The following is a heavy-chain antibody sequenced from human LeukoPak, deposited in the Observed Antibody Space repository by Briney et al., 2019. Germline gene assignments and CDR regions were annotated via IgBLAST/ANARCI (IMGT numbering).Heavy chain of an antibody. CDR3: ARLRGGVQLWGD. V-gene: IGHV4-39*01. D-gene: IGHD5-18*01. Sequence: PSETLSLTCTVSGGSITSNSYSWGWIRQPPGKGLQWFVTLSHAGTNYYNPSLKSRVTMPVDRSKNQFSLKLTSVTATDTAVYYCARLRGGVQLWGDWGQGTLVTVSS. CDR1: GGSITSNSYS. J-gene: IGHJ4*02. CDR2: LSHAGTN.